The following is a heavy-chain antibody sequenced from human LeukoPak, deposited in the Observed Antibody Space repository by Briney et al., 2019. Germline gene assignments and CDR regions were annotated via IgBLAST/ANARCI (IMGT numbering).Heavy chain of an antibody. CDR1: GGSVSSGSYY. D-gene: IGHD6-19*01. Sequence: SETLSLTCTVSGGSVSSGSYYWSWIRQPPGKGLEWIGYIYYSGSTNYNPSLKSRVTISVDTSKNQFSLKLSSVTAADTAMYYCARGFRGWLVRPSYFDYWGQGTLVTVSS. V-gene: IGHV4-61*01. J-gene: IGHJ4*02. CDR3: ARGFRGWLVRPSYFDY. CDR2: IYYSGST.